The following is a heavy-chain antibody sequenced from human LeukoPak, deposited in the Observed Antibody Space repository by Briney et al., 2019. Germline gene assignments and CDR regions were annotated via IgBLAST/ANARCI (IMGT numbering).Heavy chain of an antibody. J-gene: IGHJ4*02. Sequence: GGSLRLSCAASGFTFSSYAMHWVRQAPGKGLEWVAVISYDGSNKYYADSVKGRFTISRDNSKNTLYLQMNSLRAEDTAVYYCARDRGIAARLFDYWGQGTLVTVSS. CDR3: ARDRGIAARLFDY. D-gene: IGHD6-6*01. CDR2: ISYDGSNK. CDR1: GFTFSSYA. V-gene: IGHV3-30*04.